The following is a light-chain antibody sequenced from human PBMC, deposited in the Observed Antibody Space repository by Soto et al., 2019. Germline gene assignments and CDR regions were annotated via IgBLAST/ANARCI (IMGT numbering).Light chain of an antibody. CDR3: QQYAVYSAIA. J-gene: IGKJ2*01. CDR1: QSISDR. V-gene: IGKV1-5*03. CDR2: WAS. Sequence: DIRLTQSPSTLSASVGDRVTSSCRASQSISDRLGWDQQKSGKAPRRLSDWASSLENGVPSRFSDSGSGTDFALNLCTLQSDGFATYNCQQYAVYSAIAFGQGTKLDI.